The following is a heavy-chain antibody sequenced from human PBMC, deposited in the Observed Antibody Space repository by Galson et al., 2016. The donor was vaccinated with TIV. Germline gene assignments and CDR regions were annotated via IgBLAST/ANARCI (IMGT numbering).Heavy chain of an antibody. CDR2: ISFDGSEQ. D-gene: IGHD5-24*01. J-gene: IGHJ5*02. Sequence: SLRLSCATSGFTFGSYGMHWVRQAPGQGLQWVAYISFDGSEQYYRDSVKGRFTIPRDRDTLFLQMNSLRRDDTAVYYCARVDNSYWFGPWGHGTLVTVSS. V-gene: IGHV3-30*19. CDR1: GFTFGSYG. CDR3: ARVDNSYWFGP.